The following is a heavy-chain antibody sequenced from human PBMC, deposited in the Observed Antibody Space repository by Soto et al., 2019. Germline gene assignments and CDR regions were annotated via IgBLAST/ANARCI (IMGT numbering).Heavy chain of an antibody. J-gene: IGHJ6*02. V-gene: IGHV4-59*01. D-gene: IGHD6-19*01. CDR2: IYYSGST. CDR1: VGSISTYY. CDR3: ASDRSSGWDQGYGMDV. Sequence: SETLSVTCTVSVGSISTYYWSWIRQPPGKGLEWIGYIYYSGSTSYNPSLKSRVTISVDTSKNQFSLKLRSVTAADTAVYYCASDRSSGWDQGYGMDVWGQGTTVTVSS.